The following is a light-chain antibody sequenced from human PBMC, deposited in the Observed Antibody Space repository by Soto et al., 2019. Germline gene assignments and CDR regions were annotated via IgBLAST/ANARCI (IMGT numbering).Light chain of an antibody. CDR2: TAS. Sequence: DIQMTQSPSSLSASVGDRVTITCRTSQSISNYLNWYQPKPGKAPKLLIYTASTLQSGVPSRFSGSGSGTDFTLTISSLQPEDFATYFCQQTYSTPLFSFGPGTKVDIK. CDR1: QSISNY. V-gene: IGKV1-39*01. J-gene: IGKJ3*01. CDR3: QQTYSTPLFS.